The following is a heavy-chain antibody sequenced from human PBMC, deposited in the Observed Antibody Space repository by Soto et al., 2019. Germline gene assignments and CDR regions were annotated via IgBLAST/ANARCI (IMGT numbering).Heavy chain of an antibody. CDR2: ISGSSGIT. CDR1: GFTCFNYA. V-gene: IGHV3-23*01. J-gene: IGHJ6*02. Sequence: PGGSVRLSCAAPGFTCFNYAMRWARQAQGKGMEWVSGISGSSGITDYADSVKGRFTISRDNSKNTMYLQMKSLRAEDAAVYYCAKDSAYSFSQNPYSYFYMDVWGQGTMVTVSS. D-gene: IGHD6-25*01. CDR3: AKDSAYSFSQNPYSYFYMDV.